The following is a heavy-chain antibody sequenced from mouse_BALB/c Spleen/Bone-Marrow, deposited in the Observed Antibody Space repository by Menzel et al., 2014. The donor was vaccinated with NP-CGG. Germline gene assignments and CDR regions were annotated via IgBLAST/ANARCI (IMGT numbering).Heavy chain of an antibody. J-gene: IGHJ3*01. CDR3: ARYGGRSYDGFAY. V-gene: IGHV1-84*02. Sequence: ESGPELVKPGASVKISCKASGYTFTDYYINWVKQKPGQGLEWIGWIYPGSGNTKYNEKFKGKATLTVDTSSSTAYMQLSSLTSEDTAVYYCARYGGRSYDGFAYWGQGPPVTAS. CDR1: GYTFTDYY. CDR2: IYPGSGNT. D-gene: IGHD2-12*01.